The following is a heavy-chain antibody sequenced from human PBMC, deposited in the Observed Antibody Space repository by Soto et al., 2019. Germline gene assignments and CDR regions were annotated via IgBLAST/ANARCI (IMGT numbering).Heavy chain of an antibody. V-gene: IGHV3-30-3*01. CDR3: ARELGAIFDVDC. Sequence: QVQLVESGGGVVQPGRSLRLSCAASGFTFNKYAMHWVRQAPGKGLDWVAVISNDERQKYYADSVKGRFTFSRDNSNNALYLQMNSLRAEDTAVYYCARELGAIFDVDCWGQGTLVTVSS. CDR1: GFTFNKYA. CDR2: ISNDERQK. D-gene: IGHD3-3*01. J-gene: IGHJ4*02.